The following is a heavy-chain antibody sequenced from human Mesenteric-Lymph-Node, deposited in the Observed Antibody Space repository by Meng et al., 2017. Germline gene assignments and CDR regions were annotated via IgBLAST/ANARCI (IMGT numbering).Heavy chain of an antibody. CDR3: ARDIRYSSSWYWVKDYYYGMDV. CDR1: GFTFSSYA. D-gene: IGHD6-13*01. V-gene: IGHV3-23*01. J-gene: IGHJ6*02. Sequence: GESLKISCAASGFTFSSYAMSWVRQAPGKGLEWVSAISGSGGSTYYADSVKGRFTISRDNSKNTLYLQMNSLRAEDTAVYYCARDIRYSSSWYWVKDYYYGMDVWGQGTTVTVSS. CDR2: ISGSGGST.